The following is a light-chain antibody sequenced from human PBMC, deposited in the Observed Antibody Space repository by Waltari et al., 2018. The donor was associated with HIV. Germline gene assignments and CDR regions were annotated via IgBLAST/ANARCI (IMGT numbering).Light chain of an antibody. CDR2: TNS. V-gene: IGLV1-40*01. J-gene: IGLJ3*02. CDR3: QSYDSSLSSSV. Sequence: QSVLTQPPSVSGAPGQRVTISCAGSSSNIGAGYDVHWYQQLPGTAPKLLIHTNSNRPSGVPDRFAVSKSGTLASLSITGLQAEDEADYYCQSYDSSLSSSVFGGGTKLTVL. CDR1: SSNIGAGYD.